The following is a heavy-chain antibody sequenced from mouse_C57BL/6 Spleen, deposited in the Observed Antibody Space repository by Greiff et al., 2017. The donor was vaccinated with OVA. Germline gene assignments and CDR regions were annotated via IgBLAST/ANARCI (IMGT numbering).Heavy chain of an antibody. J-gene: IGHJ1*03. CDR2: IYPGDGDT. CDR1: GYAFSSYW. V-gene: IGHV1-80*01. D-gene: IGHD1-1*01. CDR3: ARWDSNYYGNSYGYFDV. Sequence: VQLQQSGAELVKPGASVKISCKASGYAFSSYWMNWVKQRPGKGLEWIGQIYPGDGDTNYNGKFKGKATLTADKSSSTAYMQLSSLTSEDSAVYFCARWDSNYYGNSYGYFDVWGTGTTVTVSS.